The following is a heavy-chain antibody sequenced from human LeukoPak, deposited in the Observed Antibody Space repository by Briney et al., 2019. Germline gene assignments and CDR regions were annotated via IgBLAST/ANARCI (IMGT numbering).Heavy chain of an antibody. J-gene: IGHJ4*02. CDR2: IYYSGST. V-gene: IGHV4-59*01. CDR3: ARELKVGNTGYYFDY. Sequence: SETLSLTCTVSRDSISDYYWSWIRQPPGEGLEWIGYIYYSGSTYYNPSLKSRVTISLDTSKNQFSLNLNSVTAADTAVYYCARELKVGNTGYYFDYWGQGTLVTVSS. CDR1: RDSISDYY. D-gene: IGHD2/OR15-2a*01.